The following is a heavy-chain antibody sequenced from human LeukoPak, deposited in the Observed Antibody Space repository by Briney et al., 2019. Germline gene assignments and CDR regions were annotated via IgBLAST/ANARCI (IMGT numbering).Heavy chain of an antibody. CDR3: ASEDGYNWVRAFDI. D-gene: IGHD5-24*01. CDR1: GDSISSGSYY. J-gene: IGHJ3*02. CDR2: IYTSGST. Sequence: SQTLSLTCTVSGDSISSGSYYWSWIRQPAGKGLEWIGRIYTSGSTNNNPALKSQVTISVDTSKNQFSLKLSSVTAADTAVYDCASEDGYNWVRAFDIWGQGTMVTVSS. V-gene: IGHV4-61*02.